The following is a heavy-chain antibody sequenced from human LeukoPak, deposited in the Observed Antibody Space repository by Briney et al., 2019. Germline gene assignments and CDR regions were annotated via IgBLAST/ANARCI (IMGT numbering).Heavy chain of an antibody. CDR2: IYYSGST. CDR1: DGSISSYY. J-gene: IGHJ3*02. CDR3: ARDLEEMGTIGAGAFDI. Sequence: SETLSLTCTVSDGSISSYYWSWIRQPPGKGLEWIGYIYYSGSTNYNPSLKSRVTISVDTSKNQFSLKLSSVTAADTAVYYCARDLEEMGTIGAGAFDIWGQGTMVTVSS. V-gene: IGHV4-59*01. D-gene: IGHD5-24*01.